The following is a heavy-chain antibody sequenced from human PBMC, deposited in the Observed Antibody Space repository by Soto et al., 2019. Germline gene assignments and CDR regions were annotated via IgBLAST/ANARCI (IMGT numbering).Heavy chain of an antibody. CDR1: GGTFSSYA. J-gene: IGHJ6*02. Sequence: SVKVSCKASGGTFSSYAISWVRQAPGQGLEWMGGIIPIFGTANYAQKFQGRVTITADESTSTAYMELSSLRSEDTAVYYCARAYYYDSSGYYRLGYDMDVWGQGTTVTVSS. CDR2: IIPIFGTA. V-gene: IGHV1-69*13. CDR3: ARAYYYDSSGYYRLGYDMDV. D-gene: IGHD3-22*01.